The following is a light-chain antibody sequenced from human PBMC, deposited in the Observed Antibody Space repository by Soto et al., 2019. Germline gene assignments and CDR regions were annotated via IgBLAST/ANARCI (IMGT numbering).Light chain of an antibody. V-gene: IGLV2-8*01. CDR3: SSYAGSDNLV. CDR2: AVY. J-gene: IGLJ2*01. CDR1: SSDVGGYNY. Sequence: QSALTQPPSASGSPGQSVTISCTGTSSDVGGYNYVSWYQHHPGKAPKLMLYAVYKRPSGVPDRFSGSKSGNTASLTVSGLQAEDEADYYCSSYAGSDNLVFGGGTKLTVL.